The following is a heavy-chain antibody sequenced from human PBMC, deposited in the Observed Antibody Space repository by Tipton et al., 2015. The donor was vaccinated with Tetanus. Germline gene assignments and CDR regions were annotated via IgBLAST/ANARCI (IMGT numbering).Heavy chain of an antibody. Sequence: TLSLTCTVSGGSISSGSYYWSWIRQPPGKGLEWIGEIYYSGSTYYNPSLKSRVTISEDTSKIQFSLKLNSVTAADTAVYYCARVQAGGARGWIDFDYWGQGTLGNVSP. J-gene: IGHJ4*02. CDR3: ARVQAGGARGWIDFDY. V-gene: IGHV4-31*03. CDR1: GGSISSGSYY. D-gene: IGHD3-16*01. CDR2: IYYSGST.